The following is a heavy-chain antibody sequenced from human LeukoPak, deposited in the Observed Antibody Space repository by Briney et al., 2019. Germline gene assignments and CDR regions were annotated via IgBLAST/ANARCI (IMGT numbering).Heavy chain of an antibody. D-gene: IGHD3-10*01. Sequence: SETLSLTCAVYGGSFSGYYWSWIRQPPGKGLEWIGEINHSGSTNYSPSLKSRVTISVDTSKNQFSLKLSSVTAADTAVYYCARGDYGSGSYYNFYYYYGMDVWGQGTTVTVSS. CDR1: GGSFSGYY. CDR3: ARGDYGSGSYYNFYYYYGMDV. V-gene: IGHV4-34*01. CDR2: INHSGST. J-gene: IGHJ6*02.